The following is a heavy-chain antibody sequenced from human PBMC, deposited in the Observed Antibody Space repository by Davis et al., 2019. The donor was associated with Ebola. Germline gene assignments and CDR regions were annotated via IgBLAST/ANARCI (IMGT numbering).Heavy chain of an antibody. J-gene: IGHJ6*02. CDR2: ISAYKGNT. CDR1: GYTFTSYG. V-gene: IGHV1-18*01. Sequence: ASVKVSCKASGYTFTSYGISWVRQAPGQGLEWMGWISAYKGNTNYAQKLQGRVTMTTDTSTSTAYMELRSLRSDDTAVYYCARDLGGVIVRYYYYGMDVWGQGTTVTVSS. CDR3: ARDLGGVIVRYYYYGMDV. D-gene: IGHD3-16*02.